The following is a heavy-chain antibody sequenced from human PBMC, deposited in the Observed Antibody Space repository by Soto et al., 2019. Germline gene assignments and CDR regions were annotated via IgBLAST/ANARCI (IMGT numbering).Heavy chain of an antibody. D-gene: IGHD1-1*01. J-gene: IGHJ6*04. Sequence: SETLSLTCAVYGGSFSGYYWSWIRQPPGKGLEWIGEINHSGSTNYNPSLKSRVTISVDTSKNQFSLKLSSVTAADTAVYYGARGTSAATALMDVWGNGTTVTVSS. V-gene: IGHV4-34*01. CDR3: ARGTSAATALMDV. CDR2: INHSGST. CDR1: GGSFSGYY.